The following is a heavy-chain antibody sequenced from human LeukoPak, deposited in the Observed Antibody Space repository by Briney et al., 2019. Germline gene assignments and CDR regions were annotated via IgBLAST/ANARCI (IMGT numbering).Heavy chain of an antibody. D-gene: IGHD6-13*01. Sequence: ASVKVSCKASGYTFTGYFMHWVRQAPGQGGEWRGWFNPNSGVTNYAHKFQGRDTMTRDTSISTADLALSRLTSDNTAVHYCARDLDSAAGTGFDYWGQGTLVTVSS. CDR1: GYTFTGYF. J-gene: IGHJ4*02. V-gene: IGHV1-2*07. CDR2: FNPNSGVT. CDR3: ARDLDSAAGTGFDY.